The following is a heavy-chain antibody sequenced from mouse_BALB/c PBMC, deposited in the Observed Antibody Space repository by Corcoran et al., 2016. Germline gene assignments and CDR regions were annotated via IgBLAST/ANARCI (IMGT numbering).Heavy chain of an antibody. J-gene: IGHJ2*01. D-gene: IGHD1-1*01. CDR1: GYTFTSYV. Sequence: EVQLQQSGPELVKPGASVKMSCKASGYTFTSYVMHWVKQKHGQGLEWIGYINPYNDGTTYNEKFKGKATLTSDKSSSTAYMELSSLTSEDAAVYYCARLRYYVDSWCQGPTLTVSS. CDR3: ARLRYYVDS. V-gene: IGHV1S136*01. CDR2: INPYNDGT.